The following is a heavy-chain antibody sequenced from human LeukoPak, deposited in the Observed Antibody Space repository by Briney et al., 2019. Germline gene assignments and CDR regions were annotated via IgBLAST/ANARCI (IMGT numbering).Heavy chain of an antibody. CDR2: IIPYNGNT. CDR3: ARGGTTSWVGSFDH. V-gene: IGHV1-18*01. D-gene: IGHD1-14*01. J-gene: IGHJ4*02. CDR1: DYTFTSYG. Sequence: ASVKVSCKASDYTFTSYGISWVRQAPGQGLEWMGWIIPYNGNTNYAQNLQGRVSMTTDTSTTTAYMVLTSLTSADTAVYYCARGGTTSWVGSFDHWGQGTLVTVSS.